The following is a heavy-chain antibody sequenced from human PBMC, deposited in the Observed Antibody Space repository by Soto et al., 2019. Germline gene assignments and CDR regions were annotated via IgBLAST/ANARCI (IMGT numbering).Heavy chain of an antibody. D-gene: IGHD6-19*01. CDR2: ISGSGGST. CDR3: AKDSYMASSGWFPPGAFDI. Sequence: GGSLRLSCAASGFTFSSYAMSWVRQAPGKGLEWVSAISGSGGSTYYADSVKGRFTISRDNSKNTLYLQMNSLRAEDTAVYYCAKDSYMASSGWFPPGAFDIWGQGTMVTVSS. CDR1: GFTFSSYA. J-gene: IGHJ3*02. V-gene: IGHV3-23*01.